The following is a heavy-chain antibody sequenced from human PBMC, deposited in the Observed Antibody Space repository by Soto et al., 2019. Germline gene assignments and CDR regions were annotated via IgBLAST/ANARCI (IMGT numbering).Heavy chain of an antibody. V-gene: IGHV4-30-2*01. CDR1: GGSISSGGYS. J-gene: IGHJ4*02. CDR2: IYHSGST. D-gene: IGHD5-12*01. Sequence: QLQLQESGSGLVKPSQTLSLTCAVSGGSISSGGYSWIWIRQPPGKGLEWIGYIYHSGSTYYNPPLKSRVTISVNRSKNQFSLKLSSVTAADTAVYYCAAGGGLPRYYWGQGTLVTVSS. CDR3: AAGGGLPRYY.